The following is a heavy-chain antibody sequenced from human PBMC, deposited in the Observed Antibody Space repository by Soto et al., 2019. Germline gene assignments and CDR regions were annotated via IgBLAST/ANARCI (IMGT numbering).Heavy chain of an antibody. J-gene: IGHJ4*01. CDR1: GGSIRNVY. V-gene: IGHV4-59*01. CDR2: IFHSGNA. D-gene: IGHD2-15*01. Sequence: SETLSLTCTVSGGSIRNVYWSWIRQSPGKRLEWIGFIFHSGNAKYNPSLKSRVTISVDTSKNQFSLSLDSVTAADTAVYFCARAHTPTLPFDYWGQGTLVTVSS. CDR3: ARAHTPTLPFDY.